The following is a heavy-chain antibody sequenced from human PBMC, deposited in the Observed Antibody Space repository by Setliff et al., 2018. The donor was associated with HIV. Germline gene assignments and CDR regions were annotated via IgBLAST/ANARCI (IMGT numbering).Heavy chain of an antibody. CDR1: GGSISSSNYY. D-gene: IGHD2-15*01. CDR3: ARGYCSGTSCLPAAFDI. V-gene: IGHV4-39*07. Sequence: SETLSLTCTVSGGSISSSNYYWGWIRQPPGKGLEWIGSIYYSGSTSYSPSLKSRVTISVDTSKNQLSLKLSSVTAADTAVYYCARGYCSGTSCLPAAFDIWGQGTMVTVSS. CDR2: IYYSGST. J-gene: IGHJ3*02.